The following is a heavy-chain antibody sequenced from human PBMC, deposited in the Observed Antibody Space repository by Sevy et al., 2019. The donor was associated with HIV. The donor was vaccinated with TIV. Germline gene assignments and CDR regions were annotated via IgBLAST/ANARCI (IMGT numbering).Heavy chain of an antibody. CDR3: ALERLSSDVAEYFQN. V-gene: IGHV3-30*09. CDR2: VSYDGSNT. Sequence: GGSLRLSCAASGFTFRSFSMHWVRQAPGKWLEWVTTVSYDGSNTYYADSVKGRFAVFRDNSRNLLNLQMNNLRPEDTAVYYCALERLSSDVAEYFQNWGRGTPVTVSS. J-gene: IGHJ1*01. CDR1: GFTFRSFS. D-gene: IGHD1-1*01.